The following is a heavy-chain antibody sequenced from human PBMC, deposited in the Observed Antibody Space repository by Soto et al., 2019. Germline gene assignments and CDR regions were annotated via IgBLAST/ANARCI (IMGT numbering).Heavy chain of an antibody. CDR2: SYHSGST. J-gene: IGHJ4*02. D-gene: IGHD2-15*01. CDR3: WGYCSGGSCYQNDY. Sequence: QVQLQESGPGLVKPSGTLSLTCAVSGGSISSSNWWSGVRQPPGKGLEWIGESYHSGSTNYNPSLKSRVTISVDKSKNQFSLKLSSVTAADTAVYYCWGYCSGGSCYQNDYWGQGTLVTVSS. CDR1: GGSISSSNW. V-gene: IGHV4-4*02.